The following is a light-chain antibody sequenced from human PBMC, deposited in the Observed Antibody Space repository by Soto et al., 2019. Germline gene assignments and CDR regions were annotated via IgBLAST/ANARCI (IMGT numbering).Light chain of an antibody. CDR1: QSVSSN. Sequence: EIVMTQSPATLSVSPGERATLSCRASQSVSSNLAWYQQKPGQAPRLLIYDASTRATGIPARFSGSGSGTDFTLTISRLQSEDFAVYYCQQYSYWPPITFGQGTRLEIK. V-gene: IGKV3-15*01. J-gene: IGKJ5*01. CDR2: DAS. CDR3: QQYSYWPPIT.